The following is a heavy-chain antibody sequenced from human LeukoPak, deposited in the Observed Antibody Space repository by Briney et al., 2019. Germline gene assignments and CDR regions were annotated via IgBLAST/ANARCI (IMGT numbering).Heavy chain of an antibody. CDR2: IYSGGST. CDR3: ARALLWFGELFDYGMDV. J-gene: IGHJ6*04. Sequence: GGSLRLSCAASGFTLSSNYMSWVRQAPGKGLEWVSVIYSGGSTYYTDSVKGRFTISRDNSKNTLYLQMNSLRAEDTAVYYCARALLWFGELFDYGMDVWGKGTTVTVSS. CDR1: GFTLSSNY. D-gene: IGHD3-10*01. V-gene: IGHV3-53*01.